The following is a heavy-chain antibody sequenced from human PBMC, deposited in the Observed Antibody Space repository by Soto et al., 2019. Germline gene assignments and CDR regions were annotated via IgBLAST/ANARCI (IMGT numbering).Heavy chain of an antibody. D-gene: IGHD4-17*01. J-gene: IGHJ6*02. Sequence: SETLSLTCSVSGASITSHYWSWIRQSAGEGLQWIGRVYARGATNYNPSLKSRVTISGDTSKNQFSLKLTSVTAADTAVYYCARSSGDDSFYYGMDVWGHGTTVTVSS. V-gene: IGHV4-59*10. CDR1: GASITSHY. CDR2: VYARGAT. CDR3: ARSSGDDSFYYGMDV.